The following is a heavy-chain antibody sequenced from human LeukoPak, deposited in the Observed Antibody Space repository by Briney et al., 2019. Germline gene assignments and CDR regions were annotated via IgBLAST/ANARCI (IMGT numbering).Heavy chain of an antibody. V-gene: IGHV3-11*01. Sequence: PGGSLRLSCAASGFTFSDYYMSWIRQAPGRGLEWVSYISNSVNTIYYADSVKGRFTISRDNAKNSLYLHMNSLRAEDTAVYYCARVHYYYYYMDVWGKGTTVTISS. CDR2: ISNSVNTI. CDR1: GFTFSDYY. CDR3: ARVHYYYYYMDV. J-gene: IGHJ6*03.